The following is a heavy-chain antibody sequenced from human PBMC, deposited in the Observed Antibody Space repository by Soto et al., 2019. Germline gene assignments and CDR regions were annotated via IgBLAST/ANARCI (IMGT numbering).Heavy chain of an antibody. D-gene: IGHD6-13*01. CDR3: ARHPYSSSWYRVAFDI. J-gene: IGHJ3*02. Sequence: SDTLYLTCTVSGGSLSSSGYYWGWIRQPPGKGLEWIGSIYYSGRTYYNPSLKSRVTISVATSKNQFSLKLSSVTAADTAVDYCARHPYSSSWYRVAFDILGQGTMVTVSS. V-gene: IGHV4-39*01. CDR2: IYYSGRT. CDR1: GGSLSSSGYY.